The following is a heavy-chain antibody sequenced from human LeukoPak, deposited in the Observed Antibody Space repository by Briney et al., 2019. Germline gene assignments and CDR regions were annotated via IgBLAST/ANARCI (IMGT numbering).Heavy chain of an antibody. J-gene: IGHJ6*02. D-gene: IGHD3-22*01. CDR2: ISHDGSHT. CDR3: ARSPYDSSGNRYYYYALDV. V-gene: IGHV3-30*04. CDR1: GFTFGSYA. Sequence: GGSLRLSCAASGFTFGSYALQWVRQAPGKGLEGVAVISHDGSHTYFADSVRGRFTISRDRSKNTVDLQMSSLRPEDSAVYYCARSPYDSSGNRYYYYALDVWGQGTTVSVSS.